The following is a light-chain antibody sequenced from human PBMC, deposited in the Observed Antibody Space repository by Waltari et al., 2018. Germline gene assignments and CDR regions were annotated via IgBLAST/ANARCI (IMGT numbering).Light chain of an antibody. CDR2: SNN. Sequence: QSVLTQPPSASGTPGQRVTISCSGTSSNIGSNYVYWYQQLPGTAPKLLIYSNNPRPSGVPDRFSGAKSGPSASLAISGLRSEDEADYYCAAWDDSLSGPVFGGGTKLTVL. CDR3: AAWDDSLSGPV. CDR1: SSNIGSNY. J-gene: IGLJ2*01. V-gene: IGLV1-47*01.